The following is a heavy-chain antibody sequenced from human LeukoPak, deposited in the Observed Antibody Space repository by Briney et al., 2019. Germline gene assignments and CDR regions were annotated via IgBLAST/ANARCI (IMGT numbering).Heavy chain of an antibody. CDR1: GYTFTSYG. D-gene: IGHD3-16*01. V-gene: IGHV1-18*01. Sequence: AAVNVSCKASGYTFTSYGISWVRQAPGQGLEWMGWISAYNGNTNYAQKLQGRVTMTTDTSTSTAYMELRSLRSDDTAVYYCARDRLDWGSHGHLEWGQGTLVTVSS. CDR3: ARDRLDWGSHGHLE. CDR2: ISAYNGNT. J-gene: IGHJ4*02.